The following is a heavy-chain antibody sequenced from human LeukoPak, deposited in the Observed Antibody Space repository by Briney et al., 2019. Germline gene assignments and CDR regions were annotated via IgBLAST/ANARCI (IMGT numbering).Heavy chain of an antibody. Sequence: PSETPSLTCAVSGGSISSSNWWSWVRQPPGKGLEWIGYLFYSGNTNSNPSLKSRVTISTDTSKNQFSLRLKSVTAADTAVYFCGRVRTGNTGSPEYFEDWGQGTLVTVSS. CDR1: GGSISSSNW. V-gene: IGHV4-4*02. J-gene: IGHJ1*01. D-gene: IGHD5-12*01. CDR3: GRVRTGNTGSPEYFED. CDR2: LFYSGNT.